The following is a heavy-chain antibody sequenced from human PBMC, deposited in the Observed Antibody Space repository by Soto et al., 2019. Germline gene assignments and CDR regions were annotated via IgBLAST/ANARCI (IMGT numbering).Heavy chain of an antibody. Sequence: PSETLSLTCVVSSASINSSHWWNWVRQPPEKGLEWIGQISHSGNTSYNPSLTSRVAISVDKSKSHFSLNLTSVTAADTAVYYCAARHFWSRPWTDRRLDYWGQGTLVTVSS. J-gene: IGHJ4*02. CDR1: SASINSSHW. CDR2: ISHSGNT. D-gene: IGHD3-3*02. V-gene: IGHV4-4*02. CDR3: AARHFWSRPWTDRRLDY.